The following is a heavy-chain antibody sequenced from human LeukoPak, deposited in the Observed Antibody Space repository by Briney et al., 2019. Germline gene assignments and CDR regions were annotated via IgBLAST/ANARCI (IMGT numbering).Heavy chain of an antibody. Sequence: GASVKVSCKASGYTFTSYAMHWVRQAPGQRLEWMGWINAGNGNTKYSQKFQGRVTITRDTSASTAYMELSSLRSEDTAMYYCARDIPGYSSGWYGAFDIWGQGTMVTVSS. CDR1: GYTFTSYA. CDR2: INAGNGNT. D-gene: IGHD6-19*01. J-gene: IGHJ3*02. V-gene: IGHV1-3*01. CDR3: ARDIPGYSSGWYGAFDI.